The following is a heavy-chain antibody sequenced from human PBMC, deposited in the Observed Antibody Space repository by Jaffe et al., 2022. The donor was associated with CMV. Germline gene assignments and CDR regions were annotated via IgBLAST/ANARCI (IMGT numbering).Heavy chain of an antibody. CDR1: GFTFSSYP. J-gene: IGHJ4*02. Sequence: EVQLVESGGGLVQPGGSLRLSCAASGFTFSSYPMYWVRQAPGKGLEYVSAISSSGSSTYYANSVKGRFTISRDNSQNTLFLQLGSLTTEDMAVYYCARGVLPERYFDFWGQGTLVTVSS. D-gene: IGHD2-2*01. CDR3: ARGVLPERYFDF. V-gene: IGHV3-64*01. CDR2: ISSSGSST.